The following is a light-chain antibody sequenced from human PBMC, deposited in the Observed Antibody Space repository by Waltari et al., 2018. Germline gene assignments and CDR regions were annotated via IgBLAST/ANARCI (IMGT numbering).Light chain of an antibody. CDR3: AAWDDSLSCWV. V-gene: IGLV1-47*01. CDR2: RDD. Sequence: QSVLPQPPSASGTPGQRVTISCSGSSSHVGSSYLYWYQHLPGAAPKVLMFRDDERASGIPDRFSGSKSGTSASLAISGLRSEDEADYYCAAWDDSLSCWVFGGGTKLTVL. CDR1: SSHVGSSY. J-gene: IGLJ3*02.